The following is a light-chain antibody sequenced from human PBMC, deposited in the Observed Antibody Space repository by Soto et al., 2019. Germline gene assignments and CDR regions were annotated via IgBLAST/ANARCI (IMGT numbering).Light chain of an antibody. V-gene: IGKV3-11*01. CDR3: PHRMNWPLT. CDR1: QTVSSY. CDR2: DAS. J-gene: IGKJ5*01. Sequence: EIVLTQSPATLSLSPGERATLSCRASQTVSSYLLWYQQKPGQAPRLLIYDASNRASGTPARFSGSGSETDFNPRTRRLAHEAFAAYYCPHRMNWPLTLGQVTRLESK.